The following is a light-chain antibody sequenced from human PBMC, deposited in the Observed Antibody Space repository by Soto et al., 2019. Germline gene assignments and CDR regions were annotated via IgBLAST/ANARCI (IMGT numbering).Light chain of an antibody. Sequence: DIMFTQSPGTLSLSPGERATLSCRASQTVSNNYLAWYQQRPGQAPRLLIYGASSRATGIPDRFIGRGSGTDFSLTIDRXEPEDLAMYHCQQYSLSPWTFGQGTKVDTK. V-gene: IGKV3-20*01. J-gene: IGKJ1*01. CDR2: GAS. CDR1: QTVSNNY. CDR3: QQYSLSPWT.